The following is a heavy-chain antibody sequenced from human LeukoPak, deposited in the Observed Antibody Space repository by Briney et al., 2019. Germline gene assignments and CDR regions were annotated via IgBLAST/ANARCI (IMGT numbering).Heavy chain of an antibody. CDR3: ARVEPGMELLDY. D-gene: IGHD1-26*01. J-gene: IGHJ4*02. V-gene: IGHV1-2*02. Sequence: ASVKVSCKASGYTFTGYYMHWVRQAPGQGLEWVGWINPNSGGTNYAQKFQGRVTMTRDTSISTAYMELSRLRSDDTAVYYCARVEPGMELLDYWGQGTLVTVSS. CDR1: GYTFTGYY. CDR2: INPNSGGT.